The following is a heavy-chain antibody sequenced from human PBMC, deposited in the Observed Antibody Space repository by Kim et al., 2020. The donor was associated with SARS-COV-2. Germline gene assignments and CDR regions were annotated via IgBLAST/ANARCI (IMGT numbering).Heavy chain of an antibody. J-gene: IGHJ5*02. CDR1: GGSFSGYY. CDR2: INHSGST. V-gene: IGHV4-34*01. D-gene: IGHD2-15*01. CDR3: ARGSEGYYCSSGRCYSLNWLDP. Sequence: SETLSLTCAVYGGSFSGYYWSWIRQPPGKGLEWIGEINHSGSTNYNPSLKSRVTISVDTSKNQFSLKLSSVTAADTAVYYCARGSEGYYCSSGRCYSLNWLDPWGQGTLVTVSS.